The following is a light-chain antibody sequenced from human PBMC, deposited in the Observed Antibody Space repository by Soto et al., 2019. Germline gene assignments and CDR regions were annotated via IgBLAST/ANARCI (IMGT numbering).Light chain of an antibody. V-gene: IGKV1-39*01. Sequence: DIQMTQSPSPLSASVGDRVTITCRASQSISRYLIWYQQKSGKAPKLLIYAAASLESGVPSRFSGSGSGTDFTLTISSLQPEDFATYYCQQNYITPLTFGGGTKVDIK. CDR3: QQNYITPLT. CDR2: AAA. J-gene: IGKJ4*01. CDR1: QSISRY.